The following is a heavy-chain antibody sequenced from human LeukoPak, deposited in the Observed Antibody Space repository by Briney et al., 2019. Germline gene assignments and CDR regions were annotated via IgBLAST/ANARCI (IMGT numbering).Heavy chain of an antibody. J-gene: IGHJ4*02. CDR1: GLTVSSYS. CDR2: ISSSSSTI. Sequence: GGSLRLSCAASGLTVSSYSMNWVRQAPGKGLEWVSNISSSSSTIYYADSVKGRFTISRDNAKNSLYLQMNSLRDEDTAVYYCARARASGRSGFDYWGQGTLVTVSS. V-gene: IGHV3-48*02. D-gene: IGHD2-15*01. CDR3: ARARASGRSGFDY.